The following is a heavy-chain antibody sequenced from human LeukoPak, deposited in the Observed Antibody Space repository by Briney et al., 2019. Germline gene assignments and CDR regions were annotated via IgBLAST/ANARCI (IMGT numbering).Heavy chain of an antibody. CDR3: ARPRIARPAHYYFDY. CDR2: IIPIFGTA. Sequence: SVKVSCKASGGTFSSYAISWVRQAPGQGLEWMGRIIPIFGTANYAQKFQGRVTITTDESTSTAYMELSSLRSEDTAVYYCARPRIARPAHYYFDYWGQGTLFTVSS. V-gene: IGHV1-69*05. D-gene: IGHD3-16*02. J-gene: IGHJ4*02. CDR1: GGTFSSYA.